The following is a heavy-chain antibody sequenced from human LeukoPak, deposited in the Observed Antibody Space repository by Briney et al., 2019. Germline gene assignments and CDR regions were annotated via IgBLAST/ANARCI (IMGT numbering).Heavy chain of an antibody. J-gene: IGHJ6*03. CDR1: GGSISSYY. V-gene: IGHV4-59*12. Sequence: SETLSLTCTVSGGSISSYYWSWIRQPPGKGLEWIGYIYYSGSTNYNPSLKSRVTMSVDTSKNQFSLKLSSVTAADTAVYYCARERGSYMDVWGKGTTVTVSS. D-gene: IGHD3-10*01. CDR2: IYYSGST. CDR3: ARERGSYMDV.